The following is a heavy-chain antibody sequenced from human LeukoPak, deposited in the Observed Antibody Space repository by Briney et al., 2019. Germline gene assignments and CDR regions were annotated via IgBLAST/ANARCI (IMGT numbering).Heavy chain of an antibody. CDR3: ARDYGDSRDY. CDR2: ISSSGSTI. J-gene: IGHJ4*02. CDR1: GFSFNTYS. D-gene: IGHD4-17*01. V-gene: IGHV3-11*04. Sequence: GGSLRLSCTTSGFSFNTYSMSWVRQAPGKGLEWVSYISSSGSTIYYADSVKGRFTISRDNAKNSLYLQMNSLRAEDTAVYYCARDYGDSRDYWGQGTLVTVSS.